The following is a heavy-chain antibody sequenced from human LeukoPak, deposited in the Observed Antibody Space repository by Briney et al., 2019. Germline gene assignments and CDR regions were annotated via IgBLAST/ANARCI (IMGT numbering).Heavy chain of an antibody. CDR3: ARGFAGVGSSWPCCY. CDR2: IWYDGSNK. J-gene: IGHJ4*02. V-gene: IGHV3-33*01. CDR1: GFTFSSYG. Sequence: GRSLRLSCAASGFTFSSYGMHWVRQAPGKGLEWVAVIWYDGSNKYYADSVKGRFTISRDNSKNTLYLQMNSLRAVDTAVYYCARGFAGVGSSWPCCYWGQGTLVTVSS. D-gene: IGHD6-13*01.